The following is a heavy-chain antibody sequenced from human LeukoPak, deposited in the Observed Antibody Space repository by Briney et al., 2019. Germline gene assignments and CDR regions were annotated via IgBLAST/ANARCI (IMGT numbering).Heavy chain of an antibody. V-gene: IGHV1-18*01. J-gene: IGHJ3*02. Sequence: ASVKVSCKASAYTFTSYGISWVRQAPGQGLEWMGWISAYNGNTNYAQKLQGRVTLTTDTSTSTAYMELRSLRSDDTAVYYCALAYCGGDCYPNDAFDIWGQGTMVTVSS. CDR1: AYTFTSYG. CDR3: ALAYCGGDCYPNDAFDI. CDR2: ISAYNGNT. D-gene: IGHD2-21*01.